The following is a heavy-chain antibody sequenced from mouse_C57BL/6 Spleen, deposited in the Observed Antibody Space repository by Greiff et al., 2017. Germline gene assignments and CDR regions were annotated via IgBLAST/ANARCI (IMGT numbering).Heavy chain of an antibody. CDR2: ISYDGSN. D-gene: IGHD2-3*01. CDR3: AREDGYYWYFDG. V-gene: IGHV3-6*01. CDR1: GYSITSGYY. Sequence: VQLKESGPGLVKPSQSLSLTCSVTGYSITSGYYWNWIRQFPGNKLEWMGYISYDGSNNYNPSLKNRISITRDTSKNQFFLKLNSVTTEDTATYYCAREDGYYWYFDGWGTGTTVTVSS. J-gene: IGHJ1*03.